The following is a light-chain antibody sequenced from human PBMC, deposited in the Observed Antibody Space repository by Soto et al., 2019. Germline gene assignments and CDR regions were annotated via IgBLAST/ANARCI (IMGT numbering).Light chain of an antibody. CDR3: QQYGGAPRT. CDR2: GAS. J-gene: IGKJ1*01. CDR1: QSVGGTF. Sequence: EIVLTQSPGTLSLSPGEGATLSCRASQSVGGTFLAWYQQKGGQAPRLLIHGASNRATGIPDRFSGSGSGTDFTLSIIRLEPEDCTVYYRQQYGGAPRTFGQGTQVEV. V-gene: IGKV3-20*01.